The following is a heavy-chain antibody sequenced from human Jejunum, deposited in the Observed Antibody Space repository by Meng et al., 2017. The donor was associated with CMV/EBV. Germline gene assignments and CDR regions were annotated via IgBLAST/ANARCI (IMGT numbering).Heavy chain of an antibody. D-gene: IGHD3-16*01. CDR2: FSWNTGFT. V-gene: IGHV3-9*03. CDR3: ARVGGIWYLDY. J-gene: IGHJ4*02. CDR1: GFPFDDYG. Sequence: CAVSGFPFDDYGMHWVRQVPGKGLEWVSGFSWNTGFTGQADSVKGRFTIPRNSAKNSLYLQMTSLRVEDMAVYYCARVGGIWYLDYWGQGALVTVSS.